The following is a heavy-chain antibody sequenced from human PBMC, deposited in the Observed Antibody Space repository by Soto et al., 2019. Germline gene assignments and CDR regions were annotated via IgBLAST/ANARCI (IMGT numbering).Heavy chain of an antibody. Sequence: QVQLVQSGAEVKKPGASVKVSCKASGYTFTSYGISWVRQAPGQGLEWMGWISAYNGNTNYAQKIQGGVTMTTDTSSSTAYMELRRLRTDDTAVYYCARDRYYDFWSGYYGAFDIWGQGTMVTVSS. V-gene: IGHV1-18*01. D-gene: IGHD3-3*01. CDR2: ISAYNGNT. J-gene: IGHJ3*02. CDR3: ARDRYYDFWSGYYGAFDI. CDR1: GYTFTSYG.